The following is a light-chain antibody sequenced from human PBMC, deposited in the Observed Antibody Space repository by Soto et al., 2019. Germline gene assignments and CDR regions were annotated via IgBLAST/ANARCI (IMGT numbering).Light chain of an antibody. CDR3: QQYYSTPWT. Sequence: DIVMTQSPDSLAVSLCERATINCKSSQSVLYRSNNHNYLAWYQQKPGQPPRLLIYWASTRESGVPDRFSGSGSGTDFTLTISSLQAEDVAVYYCQQYYSTPWTFGQGTKVDIK. CDR2: WAS. CDR1: QSVLYRSNNHNY. J-gene: IGKJ1*01. V-gene: IGKV4-1*01.